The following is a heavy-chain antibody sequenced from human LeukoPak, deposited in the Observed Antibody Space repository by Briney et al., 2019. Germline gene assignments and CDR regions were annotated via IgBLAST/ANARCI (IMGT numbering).Heavy chain of an antibody. CDR3: AKGHYYDTYGQYSYAEY. D-gene: IGHD3-22*01. Sequence: PGGSLRLSCAASGFTFSNYGMHWVRQAPGKGLEWVAVISYDDTNTFYGDSVKGRFTISRDNSKNTLDLQMNSLRPEDTAVYYCAKGHYYDTYGQYSYAEYWGQGILVTVSS. CDR1: GFTFSNYG. V-gene: IGHV3-30*18. J-gene: IGHJ4*02. CDR2: ISYDDTNT.